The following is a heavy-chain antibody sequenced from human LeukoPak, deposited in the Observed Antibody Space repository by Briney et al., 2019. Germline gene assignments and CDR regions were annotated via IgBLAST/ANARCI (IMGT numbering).Heavy chain of an antibody. CDR2: INGDGSIT. Sequence: GGSLRLSCAASGFTFSGDWLHWVRQAPGKGLVWVSRINGDGSITSYADSVKGRFTISRDNAKNTLYLQMTSLRAEDTAVYYCAGGGYLLGYWGQGTLVTVSS. D-gene: IGHD1-26*01. CDR1: GFTFSGDW. CDR3: AGGGYLLGY. V-gene: IGHV3-74*01. J-gene: IGHJ4*02.